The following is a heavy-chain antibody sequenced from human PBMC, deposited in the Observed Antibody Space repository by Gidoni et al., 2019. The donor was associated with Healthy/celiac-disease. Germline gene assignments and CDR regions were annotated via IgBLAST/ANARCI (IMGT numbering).Heavy chain of an antibody. J-gene: IGHJ3*02. V-gene: IGHV1-69*06. CDR3: ASVPPRWAFDI. Sequence: QVQLVQSGAAVQKPGSSVKVSCKASGGTFSSYAISWVRQAPGQGLEWMGGIIPIFGTANYAQKFQGRVTITADKSTRTAYMELSSLRSEDTAVYYCASVPPRWAFDIWGQGTMVTVSS. CDR2: IIPIFGTA. D-gene: IGHD2-2*01. CDR1: GGTFSSYA.